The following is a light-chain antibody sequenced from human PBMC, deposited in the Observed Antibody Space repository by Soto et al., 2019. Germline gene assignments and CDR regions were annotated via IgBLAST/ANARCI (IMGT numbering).Light chain of an antibody. J-gene: IGLJ2*01. CDR2: EVR. CDR3: CSYAGSSTVV. V-gene: IGLV2-23*02. CDR1: SSDVGSYNL. Sequence: QSALTQPASVSGSPGQSITISCTGTSSDVGSYNLVSWYQQHPGKAPKLMIYEVRKWPSGVSNRFSGSKSGNTASLTISGLQAEDEADYYCCSYAGSSTVVFGGGTQLTVL.